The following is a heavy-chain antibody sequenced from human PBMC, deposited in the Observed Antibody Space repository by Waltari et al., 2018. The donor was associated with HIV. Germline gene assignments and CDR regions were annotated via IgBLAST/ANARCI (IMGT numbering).Heavy chain of an antibody. J-gene: IGHJ5*02. CDR2: INHSGRT. Sequence: QVQLQQWGAGLLQPSETLSLPCAAYGGSFSGYSLSRFRPPPRKGPGWIWEINHSGRTNYNPSLKSRVTISADTSKNQFSLKVNSVTAADTAVYYCARGEEGYSGYDLSWFDTWGQGTLVTVSS. V-gene: IGHV4-34*01. D-gene: IGHD5-12*01. CDR1: GGSFSGYS. CDR3: ARGEEGYSGYDLSWFDT.